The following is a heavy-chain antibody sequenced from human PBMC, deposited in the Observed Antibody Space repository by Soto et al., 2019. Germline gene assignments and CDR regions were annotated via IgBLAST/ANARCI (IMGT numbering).Heavy chain of an antibody. D-gene: IGHD6-6*01. CDR3: ASSSPFHY. CDR1: SASLSSRTYY. Sequence: SETLSLACSVSSASLSSRTYYWSWIRQPPGRGPEWIGSICYSGNTYYKPSLKSRVSISIDTSRNQFSLKLTSVTAADTGVYYCASSSPFHYWGPGILVTVSS. J-gene: IGHJ4*02. CDR2: ICYSGNT. V-gene: IGHV4-39*01.